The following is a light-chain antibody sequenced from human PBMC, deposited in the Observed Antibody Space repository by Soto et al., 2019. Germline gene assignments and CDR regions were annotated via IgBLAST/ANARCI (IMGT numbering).Light chain of an antibody. CDR1: QTISTY. CDR2: DAS. V-gene: IGKV1-39*01. J-gene: IGKJ2*01. Sequence: DIQMTQSPSSLSASVGDRVTITCRASQTISTYLNWYQQKPGKAPRLLIYDASSLLSGVPSRFSGSGSGTDFTLTIASLQPEDFSTYYCQQSGSTPYTFGQGTKVDIK. CDR3: QQSGSTPYT.